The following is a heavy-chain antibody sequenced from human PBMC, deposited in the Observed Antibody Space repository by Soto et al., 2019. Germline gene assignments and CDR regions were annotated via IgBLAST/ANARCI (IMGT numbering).Heavy chain of an antibody. D-gene: IGHD3-22*01. CDR2: INHSGST. Sequence: SETLSLTCAVYGGSFSGYYWSWIRQPPGKGLEWIGYINHSGSTYYNPSLKSRVTISVDTSKNQFSLKLSSVTAADTAVYYCAASEYYYDSSGHSVFDYWGQGTLVTVSS. CDR3: AASEYYYDSSGHSVFDY. J-gene: IGHJ4*02. CDR1: GGSFSGYY. V-gene: IGHV4-34*09.